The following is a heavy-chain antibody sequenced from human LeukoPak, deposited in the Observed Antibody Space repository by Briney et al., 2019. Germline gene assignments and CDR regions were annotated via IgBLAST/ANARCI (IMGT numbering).Heavy chain of an antibody. CDR1: GFTFSTSI. Sequence: GGSLRLSRAVSGFTFSTSIMHWVGQAPGKELEWVAVISYDGSNKFYADSVKGRFAISRDNSKNTLYLQMNSLRGYDSAVYYCARPLSNGYFHDSGGYYPYAMDVWGQGTTVTVSS. D-gene: IGHD3-22*01. J-gene: IGHJ6*02. CDR2: ISYDGSNK. V-gene: IGHV3-30*09. CDR3: ARPLSNGYFHDSGGYYPYAMDV.